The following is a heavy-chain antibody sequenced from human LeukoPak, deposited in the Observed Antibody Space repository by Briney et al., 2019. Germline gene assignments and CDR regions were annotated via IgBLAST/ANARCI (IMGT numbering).Heavy chain of an antibody. CDR3: AKSWGSVDY. J-gene: IGHJ4*02. CDR1: GFTFSSYG. V-gene: IGHV3-7*01. D-gene: IGHD7-27*01. CDR2: IKQDGSEK. Sequence: GGSLRLSCAASGFTFSSYGMHWVRQAPGKGLEWVANIKQDGSEKYYVDSVKGRFTISRDNAKNSLYLQMNSLRAEDTAVYYCAKSWGSVDYWGQGTLVTVSS.